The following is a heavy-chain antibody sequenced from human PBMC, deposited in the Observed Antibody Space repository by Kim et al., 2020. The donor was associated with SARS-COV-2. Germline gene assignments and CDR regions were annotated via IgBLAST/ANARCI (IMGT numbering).Heavy chain of an antibody. CDR2: ISYDGSSK. V-gene: IGHV3-30*04. CDR3: AREAFPYGSGNYYNGYY. Sequence: GGSLRLSCAASGFTFSNYAMHWVRQAPGKGQEWVAVISYDGSSKYYADSVKGRFSISRDNSKNTVYLQMNSLSTEDTAVIHCAREAFPYGSGNYYNGYY. CDR1: GFTFSNYA. J-gene: IGHJ6*01. D-gene: IGHD3-10*01.